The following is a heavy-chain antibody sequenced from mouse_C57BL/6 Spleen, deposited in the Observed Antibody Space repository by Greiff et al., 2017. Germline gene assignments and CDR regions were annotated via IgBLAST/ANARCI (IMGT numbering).Heavy chain of an antibody. V-gene: IGHV1-7*01. CDR2: INPSSGYT. CDR3: ARRDFITTVVATPFAY. Sequence: VQLQQSGAELAKPGASVKLSCKASGYTFTSYWMHWVKQRPGQGLEWIGYINPSSGYTKYNQKFKDKATLTADKSSSTAYMQLSSLTYEDSAVYYCARRDFITTVVATPFAYWGQGTLVTVSA. D-gene: IGHD1-1*01. CDR1: GYTFTSYW. J-gene: IGHJ3*01.